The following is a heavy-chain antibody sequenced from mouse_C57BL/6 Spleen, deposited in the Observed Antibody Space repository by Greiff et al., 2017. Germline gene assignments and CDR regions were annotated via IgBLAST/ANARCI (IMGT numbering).Heavy chain of an antibody. Sequence: QVQLKESGPGLVAPSQSLSITCTVSGFSLTSYGVHWVRQPPGKGLEWLVVIWSDGSTTYNSALKSRLSISKDNSKSQVFLKMNSLQTDDTAMYYGARHGDGSSGHARDYWGQGTSVTVSS. CDR3: ARHGDGSSGHARDY. CDR1: GFSLTSYG. J-gene: IGHJ4*01. D-gene: IGHD1-1*01. V-gene: IGHV2-6-1*01. CDR2: IWSDGST.